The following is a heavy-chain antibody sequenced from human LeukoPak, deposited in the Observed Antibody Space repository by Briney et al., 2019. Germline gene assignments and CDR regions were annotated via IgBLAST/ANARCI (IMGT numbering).Heavy chain of an antibody. J-gene: IGHJ4*02. CDR3: ARHPVGFGESSDY. V-gene: IGHV4-39*01. CDR2: IYYSGST. CDR1: GGSISSSNYY. Sequence: SETLSLTCTVSGGSISSSNYYWGWIRQPPGKGLEWIGSIYYSGSTYYNRSLKSRVTISVDTSKNQFSLKLSSVTAADTAVYYCARHPVGFGESSDYWGQGTLVTVSS. D-gene: IGHD3-10*01.